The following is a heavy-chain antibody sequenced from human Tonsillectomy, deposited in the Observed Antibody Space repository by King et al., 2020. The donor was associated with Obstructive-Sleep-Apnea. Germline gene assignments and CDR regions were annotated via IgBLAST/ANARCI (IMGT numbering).Heavy chain of an antibody. V-gene: IGHV4-39*07. CDR2: IYYSGST. CDR3: AEDHGQDFWSGYYTHD. CDR1: GGSISSSSDY. J-gene: IGHJ4*02. Sequence: QLQESGPGLVKPSETLSLTCTVSGGSISSSSDYWGWIRQPPGKGLEWIGTIYYSGSTYYNPSLKSRVTISVDTSKNQFSLKLSSLTAADTAVYYCAEDHGQDFWSGYYTHDWGQGTLVTVSS. D-gene: IGHD3-3*01.